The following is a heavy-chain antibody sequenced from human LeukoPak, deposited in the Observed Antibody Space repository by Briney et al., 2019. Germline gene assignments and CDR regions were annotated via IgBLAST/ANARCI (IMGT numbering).Heavy chain of an antibody. CDR3: AKDRKYCSGTSCPYYFDY. Sequence: GGSLRLSCAASGFTFSRYWMSWVRQAPGKGLELVANIKQDGSEKYYVDSVKGRFTISRDNAKNSLYMQMNSLRAEDTAVYYCAKDRKYCSGTSCPYYFDYWGQGTLVTVSS. D-gene: IGHD2-2*01. CDR1: GFTFSRYW. J-gene: IGHJ4*02. V-gene: IGHV3-7*01. CDR2: IKQDGSEK.